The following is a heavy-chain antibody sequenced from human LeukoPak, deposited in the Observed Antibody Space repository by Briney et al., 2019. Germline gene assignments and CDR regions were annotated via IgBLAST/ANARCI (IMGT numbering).Heavy chain of an antibody. V-gene: IGHV1-18*01. D-gene: IGHD6-19*01. Sequence: ASVKVSCKASGYTFTSYGFSWARQAPGQGLEWMGWISGYNGDTNYAQKLQGRVTMTTDTSMSTAYMELRSLRFDDTAVYYCARDGSSYSSGWHDAFDIWGQGTMVTVSS. CDR2: ISGYNGDT. CDR1: GYTFTSYG. J-gene: IGHJ3*02. CDR3: ARDGSSYSSGWHDAFDI.